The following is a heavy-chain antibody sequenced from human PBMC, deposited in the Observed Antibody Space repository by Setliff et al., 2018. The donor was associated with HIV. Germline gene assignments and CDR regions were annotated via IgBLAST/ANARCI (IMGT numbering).Heavy chain of an antibody. CDR1: VGSFSGYY. J-gene: IGHJ4*02. CDR2: ISHSGRT. D-gene: IGHD1-7*01. CDR3: ARKGNWNYPYDY. V-gene: IGHV4-34*01. Sequence: SETLSLTCAVYVGSFSGYYWSWTRQPPGKELEWIGEISHSGRTNYNPSLKSRVTISVDTSKNQFSLKLSSVTAADTAVYYCARKGNWNYPYDYWGQGTLVTVSS.